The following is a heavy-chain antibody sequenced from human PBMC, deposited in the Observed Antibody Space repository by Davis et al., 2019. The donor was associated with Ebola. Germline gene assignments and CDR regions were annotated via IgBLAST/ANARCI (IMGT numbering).Heavy chain of an antibody. CDR2: INHSGST. V-gene: IGHV4-34*01. CDR3: ARETRSEYSSSSAGVLDY. Sequence: MPSETLSLTCTVSGGSISGYYWSWIRQPPGKGLEWIGEINHSGSTNYNPSLKSRVTISVDTSKNQFSLKLSSVTAADTAVYYCARETRSEYSSSSAGVLDYWGQGTLVTVSS. CDR1: GGSISGYY. J-gene: IGHJ4*02. D-gene: IGHD6-6*01.